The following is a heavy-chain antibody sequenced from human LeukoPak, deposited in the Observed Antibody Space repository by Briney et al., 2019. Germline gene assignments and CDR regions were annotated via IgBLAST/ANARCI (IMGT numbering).Heavy chain of an antibody. J-gene: IGHJ3*02. CDR1: GGSISSYY. Sequence: SETLSLTCTVSGGSISSYYWSWIRQPPGKGLEWIWYIYYSGSTNYNPSLKSRVTISVDTSKNQFSLKLSSVTAADTAVYYCATHDYGDIDDFDIWGQGTMVTVSS. CDR2: IYYSGST. V-gene: IGHV4-59*01. D-gene: IGHD4-17*01. CDR3: ATHDYGDIDDFDI.